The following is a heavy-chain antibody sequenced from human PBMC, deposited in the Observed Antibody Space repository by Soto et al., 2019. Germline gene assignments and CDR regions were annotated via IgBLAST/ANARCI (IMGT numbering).Heavy chain of an antibody. CDR1: GDSFTNNW. D-gene: IGHD7-27*01. Sequence: PGEALKISWKGSGDSFTNNWIGWGRQMPGKGLEWVGISYPGDSDTKYSPSFGGQVTISADKSIRTAYLQWGSLKTSDTAMYYCAVLARGTNFPGFASWGQGPRGSVSS. J-gene: IGHJ5*02. V-gene: IGHV5-51*01. CDR2: SYPGDSDT. CDR3: AVLARGTNFPGFAS.